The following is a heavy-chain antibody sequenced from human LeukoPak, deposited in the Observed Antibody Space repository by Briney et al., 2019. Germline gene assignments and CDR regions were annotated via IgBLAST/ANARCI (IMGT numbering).Heavy chain of an antibody. CDR1: GGSFSGYY. D-gene: IGHD3-22*01. V-gene: IGHV4-34*01. CDR3: ARGPLYYYDSGGYRDY. J-gene: IGHJ4*02. CDR2: INHSGST. Sequence: PSETLSLTCAVYGGSFSGYYWSWIRQPPGKGLEWIGEINHSGSTNYNPSLKSRVTISVDTSKNQFSLKLSSVTAADTAVYYCARGPLYYYDSGGYRDYWGQGTLVIVSS.